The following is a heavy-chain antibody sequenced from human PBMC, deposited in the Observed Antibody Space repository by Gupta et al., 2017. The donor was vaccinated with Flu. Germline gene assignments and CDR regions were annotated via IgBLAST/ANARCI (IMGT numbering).Heavy chain of an antibody. CDR2: ISTNGGST. D-gene: IGHD6-19*01. J-gene: IGHJ4*02. CDR3: AGSIAVAGTGYYFDY. V-gene: IGHV3-64*01. Sequence: EVQLVESGGGLVQPGGSLRLPCAASGVSFISYAMHWCRQAQGKGLEYVSAISTNGGSTYYANSVKGRFTISRDNSKNTLYLQMGSLRTEDMAVYYCAGSIAVAGTGYYFDYWGQGTLVTVSS. CDR1: GVSFISYA.